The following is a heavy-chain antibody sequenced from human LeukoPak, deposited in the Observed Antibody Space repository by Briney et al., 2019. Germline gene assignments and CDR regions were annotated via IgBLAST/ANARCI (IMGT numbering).Heavy chain of an antibody. CDR3: ARGPGVRGVSPFDY. D-gene: IGHD3-10*02. Sequence: SETLSLTCAVSGASISSSHYFWGWLRQPPGKGLEYIGGVYHTGTTYYNPSLKSRVIVSVDTSKNQFSLKLSSVTAADTAVYYCARGPGVRGVSPFDYWGQGTLVTVSS. CDR1: GASISSSHYF. J-gene: IGHJ4*02. V-gene: IGHV4-39*07. CDR2: VYHTGTT.